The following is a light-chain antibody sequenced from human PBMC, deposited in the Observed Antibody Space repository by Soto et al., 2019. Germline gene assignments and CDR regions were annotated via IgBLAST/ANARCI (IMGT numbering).Light chain of an antibody. CDR2: GAS. Sequence: EIVLTQSPGTLSLSPGEGATLSCRASQSVGSSFLAWYQQKPGQAPRLLIYGASSRATGIPDRFSGRGFVTDFTLTISRLEPEDFAVYYCQQYGSSPYTFGQGTKLEIK. CDR1: QSVGSSF. J-gene: IGKJ2*01. V-gene: IGKV3-20*01. CDR3: QQYGSSPYT.